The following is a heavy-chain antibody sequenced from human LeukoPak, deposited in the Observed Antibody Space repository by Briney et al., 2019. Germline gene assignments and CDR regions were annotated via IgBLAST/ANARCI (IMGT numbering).Heavy chain of an antibody. CDR2: IYSGGST. J-gene: IGHJ6*02. V-gene: IGHV3-53*01. Sequence: GGSLRLSCAASGFTVSSNYMSWVRQAPGKGLEWVSVIYSGGSTYYADSVKGRFTISRDNSKNTLYLQMNSLRAEDTAVYYCARDYENYYDTYYYYGMDVWGQGTTVTVSS. D-gene: IGHD3-22*01. CDR1: GFTVSSNY. CDR3: ARDYENYYDTYYYYGMDV.